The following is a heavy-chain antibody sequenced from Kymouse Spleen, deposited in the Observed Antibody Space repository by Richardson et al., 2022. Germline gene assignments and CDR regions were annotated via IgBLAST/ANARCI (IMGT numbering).Heavy chain of an antibody. CDR3: AREGFGELSLDY. J-gene: IGHJ4*02. CDR2: INHSGST. CDR1: GGSFSGYY. D-gene: IGHD3-10*01. Sequence: QVQLQQWGAGLLKPSETLSLTCAVYGGSFSGYYWSWIRQPPGKGLEWIGEINHSGSTNYNPSLKSRVTISVDTSKNQFSLKLSSVTAADTAVYYCAREGFGELSLDYWGQGTLVTVSS. V-gene: IGHV4-34*01.